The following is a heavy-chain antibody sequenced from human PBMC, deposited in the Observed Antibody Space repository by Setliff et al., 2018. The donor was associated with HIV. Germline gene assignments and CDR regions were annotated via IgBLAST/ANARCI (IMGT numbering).Heavy chain of an antibody. CDR1: GYRFTSHW. CDR2: IYPGDSET. V-gene: IGHV5-51*01. D-gene: IGHD1-1*01. J-gene: IGHJ3*02. CDR3: AREMRTIEGGALDI. Sequence: PGESLKISCKGSGYRFTSHWIGWVRQMPGKGLEWMGIIYPGDSETRYSPSFQGQVTFSADKTVSTAYLQWSSLKPPDTAMYYCAREMRTIEGGALDIWGQGTLVTVSS.